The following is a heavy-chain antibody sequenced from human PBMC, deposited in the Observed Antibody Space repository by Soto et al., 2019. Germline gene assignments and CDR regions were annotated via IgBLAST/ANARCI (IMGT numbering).Heavy chain of an antibody. V-gene: IGHV4-34*01. CDR3: ARGKLGNYFDY. CDR1: GGSFSGYY. J-gene: IGHJ4*02. Sequence: SETLSLTCAVYGGSFSGYYWSWIRQPPGKGLEWIGEINHSGSTNYNPSLKSRVTISVDTSKNQFSLKLSSVTAADTAVYYCARGKLGNYFDYWGQGTLVTISS. D-gene: IGHD7-27*01. CDR2: INHSGST.